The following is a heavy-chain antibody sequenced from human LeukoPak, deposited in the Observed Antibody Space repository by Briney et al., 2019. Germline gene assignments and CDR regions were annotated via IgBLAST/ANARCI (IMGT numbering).Heavy chain of an antibody. CDR3: ARGGWRWNYSAFDN. D-gene: IGHD1-7*01. J-gene: IGHJ4*02. V-gene: IGHV1-18*01. CDR1: GYPFTSFG. CDR2: FSFYSGDA. Sequence: GASVKVSCKASGYPFTSFGISWVRQAPGQGPEWMGWFSFYSGDANYAQKLQGRLILTTDTSTSTAYMELRSLRFDDTAFYYCARGGWRWNYSAFDNWGQGTLVTVSS.